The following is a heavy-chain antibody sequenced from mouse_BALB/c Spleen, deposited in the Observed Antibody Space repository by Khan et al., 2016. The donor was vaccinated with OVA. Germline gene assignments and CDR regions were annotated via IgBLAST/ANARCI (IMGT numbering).Heavy chain of an antibody. D-gene: IGHD1-1*01. CDR1: GYSITSNYA. CDR3: SRGNYYGDAFDY. CDR2: ISYSGST. J-gene: IGHJ4*01. Sequence: EVQLQESGPGLVKPSQSLSLTCTVNGYSITSNYAWNWIRQFPGNKLEWMGYISYSGSTNYNPSLKSRLSITRDTSQNQFFLLLHSVTPEDSATYYWSRGNYYGDAFDYWGQGTSGTGSS. V-gene: IGHV3-2*02.